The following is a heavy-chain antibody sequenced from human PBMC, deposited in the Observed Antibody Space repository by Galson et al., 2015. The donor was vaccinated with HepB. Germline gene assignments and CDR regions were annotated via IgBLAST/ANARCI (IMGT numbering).Heavy chain of an antibody. Sequence: SETLSLTCTVSGGSISTFYWSWIRQPPGKGLEWIGYIDYSGSTNYNPSLKSRVTISVDNQFSLKLSSVTAADTAVYYCARLRPGPSGGHDFDFDYWGQGTLVTVSS. CDR3: ARLRPGPSGGHDFDFDY. J-gene: IGHJ4*02. V-gene: IGHV4-59*08. CDR2: IDYSGST. D-gene: IGHD5-12*01. CDR1: GGSISTFY.